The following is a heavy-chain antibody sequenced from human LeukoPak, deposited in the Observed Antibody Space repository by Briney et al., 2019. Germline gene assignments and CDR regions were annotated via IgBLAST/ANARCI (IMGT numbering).Heavy chain of an antibody. V-gene: IGHV3-53*01. J-gene: IGHJ4*02. Sequence: GGSLRLSCAASGFTVSSNYMSWVRQAPGKGLERVSVIYSGGSTYYADSVMGRFTISRDNSKNTLYLQMNSLRAEDTAVYYCAKAVRSMVTGGGYFDSWGQGTLVTVSS. CDR3: AKAVRSMVTGGGYFDS. CDR2: IYSGGST. D-gene: IGHD3-10*01. CDR1: GFTVSSNY.